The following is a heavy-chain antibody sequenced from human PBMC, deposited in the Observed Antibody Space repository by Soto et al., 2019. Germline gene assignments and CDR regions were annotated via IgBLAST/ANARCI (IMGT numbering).Heavy chain of an antibody. V-gene: IGHV4-31*03. CDR1: GGSISSGGYY. CDR2: IYYSGST. D-gene: IGHD5-18*01. J-gene: IGHJ5*02. CDR3: AGAPYSYGSWFDP. Sequence: QVQLQESGPGLVKPSQTLSLTCTVSGGSISSGGYYWSWIRQHPGKGLEWIGYIYYSGSTYYNPCIKSRVTISVDTSKNQFSLKLSSVTAADKAVYYCAGAPYSYGSWFDPWGQGTLVTVSS.